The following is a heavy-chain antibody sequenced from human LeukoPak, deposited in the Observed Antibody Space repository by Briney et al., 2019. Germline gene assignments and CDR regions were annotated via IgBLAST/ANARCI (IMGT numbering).Heavy chain of an antibody. CDR3: AKDDSSGYQSV. Sequence: GGSLRLSCAASGFTFSSYAMSWVRQAPGKGLEWVSGISGSGGSTYYADSVKGRFTISRDNSKYTLYLQMNSLRAEDTAVYYCAKDDSSGYQSVWGQGTLVTVSS. CDR2: ISGSGGST. J-gene: IGHJ4*02. D-gene: IGHD3-22*01. V-gene: IGHV3-23*01. CDR1: GFTFSSYA.